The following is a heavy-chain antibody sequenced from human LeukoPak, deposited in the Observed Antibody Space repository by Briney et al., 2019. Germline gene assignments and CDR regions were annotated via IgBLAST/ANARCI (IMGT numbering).Heavy chain of an antibody. Sequence: PGGSLRLSCAASGFTFSSYAMSWVRRAPGKGLEWVSAISGSGGSTYYADSVKGRFTISRDNSKNTLYLQMNSLRAEDTAVYYCAKDRSTYYYDSSGYYYDYWGQGTLVTVSS. CDR2: ISGSGGST. J-gene: IGHJ4*02. CDR1: GFTFSSYA. D-gene: IGHD3-22*01. V-gene: IGHV3-23*01. CDR3: AKDRSTYYYDSSGYYYDY.